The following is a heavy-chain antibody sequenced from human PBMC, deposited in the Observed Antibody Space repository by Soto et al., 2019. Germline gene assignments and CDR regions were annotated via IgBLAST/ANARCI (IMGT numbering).Heavy chain of an antibody. CDR3: ATRVSGSFYGMDV. V-gene: IGHV4-59*01. CDR2: FYYSGTT. D-gene: IGHD1-26*01. Sequence: SETLSLTYTVSGGSIRSYYWSWIRQPPGKGLEWIGYFYYSGTTNYSPSLKSRVTMSVDTSKNQFSLKLSSVTAADTAVYYCATRVSGSFYGMDVWGQGTTVTVSS. J-gene: IGHJ6*02. CDR1: GGSIRSYY.